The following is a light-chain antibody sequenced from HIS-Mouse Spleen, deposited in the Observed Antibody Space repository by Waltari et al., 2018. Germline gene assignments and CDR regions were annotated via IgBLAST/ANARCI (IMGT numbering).Light chain of an antibody. Sequence: QSALTQPASVSGSPGQSITISCTGTSSDVGRYNLVSWYQQHPGKAPKLMIYEGSKRPSGVSNRFSGSKSGNTASLTISGLQAEDEADYYCCSYAGSSTWVFGGGTKLTAL. V-gene: IGLV2-23*01. CDR2: EGS. CDR3: CSYAGSSTWV. J-gene: IGLJ3*02. CDR1: SSDVGRYNL.